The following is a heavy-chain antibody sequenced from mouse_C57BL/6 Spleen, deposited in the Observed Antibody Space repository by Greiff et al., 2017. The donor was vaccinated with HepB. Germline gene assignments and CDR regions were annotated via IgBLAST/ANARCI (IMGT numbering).Heavy chain of an antibody. V-gene: IGHV1-82*01. D-gene: IGHD1-1*01. CDR2: IYPGDGDT. Sequence: QVQLQQSGPELVKPGASVKISCKASGYAFSSSWMNWVKQRPGKGLEWIGRIYPGDGDTNYNGKFKGKATLTADKSSSTTYLQLSSLTSGDSAVYVCARSFDDNGSSPYYFDYWGQGTTLTVAS. J-gene: IGHJ2*01. CDR3: ARSFDDNGSSPYYFDY. CDR1: GYAFSSSW.